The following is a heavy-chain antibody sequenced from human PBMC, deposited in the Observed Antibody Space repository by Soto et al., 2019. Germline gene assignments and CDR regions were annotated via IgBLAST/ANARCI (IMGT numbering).Heavy chain of an antibody. Sequence: ASVKVSCKASGYTFTGYYMHWVRQAPGQGLEWMGWINPNSGGTDYAQKFQGWVTMTRDTSISTAYMELGRLKSDDTAVYYCARGLTSGSSYDYWGQGTLVTVSS. CDR3: ARGLTSGSSYDY. CDR2: INPNSGGT. CDR1: GYTFTGYY. V-gene: IGHV1-2*04. J-gene: IGHJ4*02. D-gene: IGHD2-15*01.